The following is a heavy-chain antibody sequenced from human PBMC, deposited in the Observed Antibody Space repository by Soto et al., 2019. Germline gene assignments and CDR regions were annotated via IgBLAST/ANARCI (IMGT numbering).Heavy chain of an antibody. CDR1: GYSLTSYW. CDR3: ARHLYDSSGYYAY. D-gene: IGHD3-22*01. CDR2: IDPSDSYT. J-gene: IGHJ4*02. Sequence: GESLKISCKGSGYSLTSYWISWVRQMPGKGLEWMGRIDPSDSYTNYSPSFQGHVTISADKSISTAYLQCSSLKASDTAIYYCARHLYDSSGYYAYWGQGTLATVSS. V-gene: IGHV5-10-1*01.